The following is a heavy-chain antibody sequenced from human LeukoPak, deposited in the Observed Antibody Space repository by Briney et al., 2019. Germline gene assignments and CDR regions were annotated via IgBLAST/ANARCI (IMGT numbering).Heavy chain of an antibody. CDR2: ISYDGSNK. Sequence: GGSLRLSCAASGFTFSSYGMHWVRQAPGKGLEWVAVISYDGSNKYYADSVKGRFTISRDNSKDTLFVQMNSLRVEDTAVYYCARVNNSSDSWSGPFDYWGQGTLVTVSS. CDR1: GFTFSSYG. CDR3: ARVNNSSDSWSGPFDY. D-gene: IGHD3-22*01. V-gene: IGHV3-30*03. J-gene: IGHJ4*02.